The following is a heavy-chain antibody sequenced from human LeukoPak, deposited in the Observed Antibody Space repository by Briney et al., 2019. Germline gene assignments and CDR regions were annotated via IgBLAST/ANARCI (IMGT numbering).Heavy chain of an antibody. J-gene: IGHJ2*01. Sequence: GGSLRLSCAASGFTFSNYGMHWVRQAPGKGLDWVAFIHYDGSNKYYADSVKGRFTISRDDSKNTLYLQMNSLRAEDTAVYYCARVAPPSYFDWLLSVAVAGTWYFDLWGRGTLVTVSS. CDR2: IHYDGSNK. D-gene: IGHD3-9*01. CDR3: ARVAPPSYFDWLLSVAVAGTWYFDL. V-gene: IGHV3-30*02. CDR1: GFTFSNYG.